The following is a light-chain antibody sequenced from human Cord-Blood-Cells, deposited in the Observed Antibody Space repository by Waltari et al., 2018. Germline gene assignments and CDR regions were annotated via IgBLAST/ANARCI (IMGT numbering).Light chain of an antibody. J-gene: IGKJ1*01. Sequence: DIQFTQSPSFLSASVGDRVTITCRASQGISSYLAWYQQKPGKAPKLLIYAASTLQSGVPSRLSGSGSGTEFTLTISSLQPEDFATYYCQQLNSYPVTFGQGTKVEIK. CDR3: QQLNSYPVT. CDR2: AAS. V-gene: IGKV1-9*01. CDR1: QGISSY.